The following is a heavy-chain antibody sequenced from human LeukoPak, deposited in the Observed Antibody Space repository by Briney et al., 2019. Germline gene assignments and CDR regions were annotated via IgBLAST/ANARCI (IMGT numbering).Heavy chain of an antibody. CDR2: ITSSGGTK. CDR1: GFTFSSYE. J-gene: IGHJ4*02. D-gene: IGHD6-13*01. Sequence: GGSLRLSCAASGFTFSSYEMNWVRQAPGKGLEWVSYITSSGGTKYYADSVKGRFTVSRDNAENSLYLQMNSLRADDTAVYYCARDPDSSSWTYYFDYWGQGTLVTVSS. CDR3: ARDPDSSSWTYYFDY. V-gene: IGHV3-48*03.